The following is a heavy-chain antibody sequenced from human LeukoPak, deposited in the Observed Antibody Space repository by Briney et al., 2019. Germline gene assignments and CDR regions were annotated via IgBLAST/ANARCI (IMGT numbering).Heavy chain of an antibody. Sequence: GASVKVSCKASGYTFTGYYMHWVRQAPGQGLEWMGWINPNSGGTNYAQKFQGRVTMTRDTSISTAYMELSRLRSDDTAVYYCAKVTVRYYYDSSGYYPDAFDIWGQGTMVTVSS. J-gene: IGHJ3*02. CDR1: GYTFTGYY. V-gene: IGHV1-2*02. CDR2: INPNSGGT. D-gene: IGHD3-22*01. CDR3: AKVTVRYYYDSSGYYPDAFDI.